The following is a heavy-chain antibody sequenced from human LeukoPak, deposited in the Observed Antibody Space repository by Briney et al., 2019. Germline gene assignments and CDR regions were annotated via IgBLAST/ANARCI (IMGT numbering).Heavy chain of an antibody. Sequence: SQTLSLTCAVSGGSISSGGYSWSWIRQPPGKGLEWIGYIHHSGSTYYNPSLKSRVTISVDRSKNQFSLKLSSVTAADTAVYYCARGYLGVLSYWGQGTLVTVSS. D-gene: IGHD3-16*01. CDR3: ARGYLGVLSY. V-gene: IGHV4-30-2*01. CDR2: IHHSGST. CDR1: GGSISSGGYS. J-gene: IGHJ4*02.